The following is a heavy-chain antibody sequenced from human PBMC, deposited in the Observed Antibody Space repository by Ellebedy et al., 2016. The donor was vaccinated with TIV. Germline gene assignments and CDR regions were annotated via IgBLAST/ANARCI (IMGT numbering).Heavy chain of an antibody. J-gene: IGHJ4*02. V-gene: IGHV4-31*03. D-gene: IGHD1-7*01. Sequence: SETLSLTCTVSGDSITSGSYFYWNWIRQFPGKGMEWIGYIYANSGTSYYTPSLRSRVTISVDTSNNRFTLRLTSVTAADTAVYYCARRHDWNYAFGYWGQGTLVTVSS. CDR1: GDSITSGSYFY. CDR2: IYANSGTS. CDR3: ARRHDWNYAFGY.